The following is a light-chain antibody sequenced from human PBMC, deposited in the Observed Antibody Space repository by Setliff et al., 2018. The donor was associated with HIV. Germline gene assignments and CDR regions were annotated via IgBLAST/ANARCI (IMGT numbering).Light chain of an antibody. J-gene: IGLJ1*01. CDR2: EVS. CDR1: SSDVGGYNY. Sequence: QPASVSGSPGQSITISCTGTSSDVGGYNYVSCYQHHPGRAPKLMICEVSNRPSGVSNRFSGSKSGKTASLTISGLQADDEADYYCSSYTSSSLYVFGTGTKSPS. CDR3: SSYTSSSLYV. V-gene: IGLV2-14*01.